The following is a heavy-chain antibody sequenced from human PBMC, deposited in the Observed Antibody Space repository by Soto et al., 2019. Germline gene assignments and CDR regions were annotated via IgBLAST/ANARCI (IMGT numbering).Heavy chain of an antibody. CDR1: GYTFTSYY. CDR3: ARDYTIFGVVSYGMDV. Sequence: ASVKVSCKASGYTFTSYYMHWVRQAPGQGLEWMGIINPSGGSTSYAQKFQGRVTMTRDTSTSTVHMELSSLRSEDTAVYYCARDYTIFGVVSYGMDVWGQGTTVTVSS. V-gene: IGHV1-46*01. D-gene: IGHD3-3*01. J-gene: IGHJ6*02. CDR2: INPSGGST.